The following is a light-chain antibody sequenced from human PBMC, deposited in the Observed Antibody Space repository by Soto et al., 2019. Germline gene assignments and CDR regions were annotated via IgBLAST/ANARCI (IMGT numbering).Light chain of an antibody. Sequence: EILLTQSPATLSLSPGERATLSCRASQSVGSNLAWYQQKHGQAPSLLIYGASSGATGIPDRFSGSGSGTDVTLTITRLEKEDVAVYDCQQYGDSTQTFGQGTKVDIK. CDR3: QQYGDSTQT. V-gene: IGKV3-20*01. CDR1: QSVGSN. J-gene: IGKJ1*01. CDR2: GAS.